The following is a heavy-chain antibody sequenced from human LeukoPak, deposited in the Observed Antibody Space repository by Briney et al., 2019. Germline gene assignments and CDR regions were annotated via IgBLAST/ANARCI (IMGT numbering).Heavy chain of an antibody. CDR2: IIPIFGTA. J-gene: IGHJ4*02. CDR3: ARQYYYDSSGPWYFDY. D-gene: IGHD3-22*01. CDR1: GGTFSSYA. Sequence: GASVKVSCKASGGTFSSYAISWVRQAPGQGLEWMGGIIPIFGTANYAQKFQGRVTITADESTSTAYMELSSLRSEDTAVYYCARQYYYDSSGPWYFDYWGQGTLVTVSS. V-gene: IGHV1-69*13.